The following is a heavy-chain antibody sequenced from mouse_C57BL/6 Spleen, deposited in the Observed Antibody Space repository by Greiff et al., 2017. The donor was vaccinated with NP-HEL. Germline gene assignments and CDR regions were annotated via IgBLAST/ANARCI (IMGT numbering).Heavy chain of an antibody. CDR2: IDPETGGT. Sequence: QVQLQQSGAELVRPGASVTLSCKASGYTFTDYEMHWVKQTPVHGLEWIGAIDPETGGTAYNQKFKGKAILTADKSSSTAYMELRSLTSEDSAVYYCTRTMVTHFAYWGQGTLVTVSA. V-gene: IGHV1-15*01. CDR1: GYTFTDYE. J-gene: IGHJ3*01. D-gene: IGHD2-2*01. CDR3: TRTMVTHFAY.